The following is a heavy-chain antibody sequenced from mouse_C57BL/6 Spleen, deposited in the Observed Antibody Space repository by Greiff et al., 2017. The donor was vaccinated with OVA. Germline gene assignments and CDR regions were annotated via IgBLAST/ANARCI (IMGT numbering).Heavy chain of an antibody. Sequence: EVKLVESGAELVKPGASVKLSCTASGFNIKDYYMHWVKQRTEQGLEWIGRIDPEDGETTYAPKFQGKATITADTSSNTAYLQLSSLTSEDTAVYYCALTTVVGGPFAYWGQGTLVTVSA. V-gene: IGHV14-2*01. CDR2: IDPEDGET. D-gene: IGHD1-1*01. CDR3: ALTTVVGGPFAY. CDR1: GFNIKDYY. J-gene: IGHJ3*01.